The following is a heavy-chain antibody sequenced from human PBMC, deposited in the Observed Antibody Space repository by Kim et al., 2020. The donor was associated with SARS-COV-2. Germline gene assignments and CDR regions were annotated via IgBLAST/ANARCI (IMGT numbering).Heavy chain of an antibody. CDR1: GFTFSSYA. V-gene: IGHV3-30*04. CDR2: ISYDGSNK. D-gene: IGHD3-10*01. J-gene: IGHJ4*02. Sequence: GGSLRLSCAASGFTFSSYAMHWVRQAPGKGLEWVAVISYDGSNKYYADSVKGRFTISRDNSKNTLYLQMNSLRAEDTAVYYCARGNYYGSGRVWGQGTLVTVSS. CDR3: ARGNYYGSGRV.